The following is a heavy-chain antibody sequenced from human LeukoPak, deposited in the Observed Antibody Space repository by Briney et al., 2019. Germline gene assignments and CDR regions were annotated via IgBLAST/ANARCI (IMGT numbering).Heavy chain of an antibody. V-gene: IGHV4-59*01. CDR1: GDSISSVY. J-gene: IGHJ4*02. Sequence: SETLSLTCTVSGDSISSVYWSWIRQPPGKGLEWIGYFYYSGTTKYNPSLKSRVTISVDTSKNQFSLKLSSVTAAYTAVYYCARGPSGSYSRWFDFWGQGTLVTVSS. CDR3: ARGPSGSYSRWFDF. CDR2: FYYSGTT. D-gene: IGHD1-26*01.